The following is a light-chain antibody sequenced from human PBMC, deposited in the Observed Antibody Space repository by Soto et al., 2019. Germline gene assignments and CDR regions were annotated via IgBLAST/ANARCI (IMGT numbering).Light chain of an antibody. J-gene: IGKJ1*01. Sequence: EIVLTQSPATLSLCPGEIATLSCRASQSVSSYLAWYQQKPGQAPRLLIYDASNRATGIPARFSGSGSGTDFTLTISSLEPEDFAVYNCQQRSNWPTFGQGTKVDIK. V-gene: IGKV3-11*01. CDR2: DAS. CDR1: QSVSSY. CDR3: QQRSNWPT.